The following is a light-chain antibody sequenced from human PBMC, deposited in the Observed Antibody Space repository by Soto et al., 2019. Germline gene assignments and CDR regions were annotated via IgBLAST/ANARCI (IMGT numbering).Light chain of an antibody. CDR3: QQYDNLPLT. Sequence: DIQMTQSPSPLSASVRDRVTITCQASQDISNYLNWYQQKPGKAPKLLIYDASNLETGVPSRFSGSVAGTDFTFTISSLQPEDIETYYCQQYDNLPLTFGPGTKVDIK. CDR2: DAS. J-gene: IGKJ3*01. V-gene: IGKV1-33*01. CDR1: QDISNY.